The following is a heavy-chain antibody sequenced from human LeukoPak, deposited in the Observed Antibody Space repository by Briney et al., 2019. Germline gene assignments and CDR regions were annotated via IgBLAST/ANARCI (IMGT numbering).Heavy chain of an antibody. Sequence: AGGSLRLSGAASGFTFSSYAMSWVRQAPGKGLEGGSGISSSGGSTYYAASVKGRFTISRDNSKNTLYLQMNSLRAEDTAVYYCARIKYYDFWSGLTRYYYYMDVWGKGTTVTVSS. D-gene: IGHD3-3*01. CDR1: GFTFSSYA. J-gene: IGHJ6*03. CDR3: ARIKYYDFWSGLTRYYYYMDV. V-gene: IGHV3-23*01. CDR2: ISSSGGST.